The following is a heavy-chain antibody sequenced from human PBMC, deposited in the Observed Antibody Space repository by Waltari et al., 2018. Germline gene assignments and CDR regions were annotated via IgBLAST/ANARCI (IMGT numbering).Heavy chain of an antibody. V-gene: IGHV1-69*02. D-gene: IGHD6-6*01. J-gene: IGHJ6*02. Sequence: QVQLVQSGAEVKKPGSSVKVSCKAFGGTFNTHTMTWVRQAPGQGLEWMGRIIPILDIANYAQKFQGRVTSTADKSTSTAYMELSSLRSEDTAVYYCSTRRVYEDYYGMDVWGQGTTVTVSS. CDR3: STRRVYEDYYGMDV. CDR1: GGTFNTHT. CDR2: IIPILDIA.